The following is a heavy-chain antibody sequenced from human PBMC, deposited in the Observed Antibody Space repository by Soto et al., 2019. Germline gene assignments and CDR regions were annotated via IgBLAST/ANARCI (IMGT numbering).Heavy chain of an antibody. Sequence: ASVKVSCKASGYTLSNYYMHWVRQAPGQGLEWMGTMNPSGDGTTYAQKFQGRVTMTRDTSTSTVYMELSSLTSEDTAVYYCARDWELGYWGQGTLVTVSS. CDR2: MNPSGDGT. J-gene: IGHJ4*02. D-gene: IGHD1-7*01. CDR3: ARDWELGY. CDR1: GYTLSNYY. V-gene: IGHV1-46*01.